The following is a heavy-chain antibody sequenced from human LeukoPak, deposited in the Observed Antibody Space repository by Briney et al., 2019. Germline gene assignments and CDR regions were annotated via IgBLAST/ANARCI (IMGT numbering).Heavy chain of an antibody. Sequence: GGSLRLSRAASGLAFGNYAMGWVRQAPGKGLEWVSSIASSGSYTPSADSVKGRFTISRDNSENTVYLQMNSLRAEDTAVYSCAKISTVTANFDHWGQGTLVTVSS. CDR2: IASSGSYT. J-gene: IGHJ4*02. D-gene: IGHD4-17*01. CDR3: AKISTVTANFDH. CDR1: GLAFGNYA. V-gene: IGHV3-23*01.